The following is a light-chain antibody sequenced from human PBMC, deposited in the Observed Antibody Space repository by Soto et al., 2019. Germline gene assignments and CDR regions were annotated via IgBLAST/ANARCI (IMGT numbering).Light chain of an antibody. V-gene: IGKV3-15*01. CDR2: GAS. CDR1: QSVSSSY. Sequence: EIVLTQSPGTLSLSPGERATLSCRASQSVSSSYLAWYQQKPGQAPRLLIYGASTRATGIPARFRGSGSGTEFTLTISSLQSEDFAVYYCQQYNNWPPITFGQGTRLEI. J-gene: IGKJ5*01. CDR3: QQYNNWPPIT.